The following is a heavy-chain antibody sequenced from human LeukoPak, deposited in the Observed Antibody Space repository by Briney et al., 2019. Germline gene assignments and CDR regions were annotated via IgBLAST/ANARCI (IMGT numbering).Heavy chain of an antibody. CDR3: ARHTGRGIVAPAPPNWFDP. Sequence: SETLSLTCTVSGGSISSSSYYWGWIRQPPGRGLEWIGYIYTSGSTNYNPSLKSRVTISVDTSKNQFSLKLISVTAADTAVYYCARHTGRGIVAPAPPNWFDPWGQGTLVTVSS. V-gene: IGHV4-61*05. CDR2: IYTSGST. J-gene: IGHJ5*02. CDR1: GGSISSSSYY. D-gene: IGHD5-12*01.